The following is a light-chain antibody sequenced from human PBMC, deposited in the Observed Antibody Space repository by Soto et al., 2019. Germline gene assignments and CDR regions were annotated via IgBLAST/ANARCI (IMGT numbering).Light chain of an antibody. J-gene: IGLJ3*02. CDR1: SGHSSYA. Sequence: QPVLTQSPSASASLGASVKLTCTLSSGHSSYAIAWHQQQPEKGPRYLMKLNSDGSHSKGDGIPDRFSGSSSGAERYLTIFSLQSEDEADYYCQTWDTGIGVFGGGTKLTVL. CDR3: QTWDTGIGV. CDR2: LNSDGSH. V-gene: IGLV4-69*01.